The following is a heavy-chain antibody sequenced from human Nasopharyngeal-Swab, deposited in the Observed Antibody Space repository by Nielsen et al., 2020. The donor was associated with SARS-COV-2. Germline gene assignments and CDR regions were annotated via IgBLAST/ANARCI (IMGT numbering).Heavy chain of an antibody. CDR3: ARGLSGVVPAPILGLGPFYSYYYMDV. D-gene: IGHD2-2*01. Sequence: SETLSLTCVVYGGSFTSYYWGWIRQPPGKGLVWNAEINHSGSTHYNPSLNGRVTVSLDTSKNQFSLKLSSLTAADTAVYYCARGLSGVVPAPILGLGPFYSYYYMDVWGKGTTVTVSS. CDR1: GGSFTSYY. V-gene: IGHV4-34*01. CDR2: INHSGST. J-gene: IGHJ6*03.